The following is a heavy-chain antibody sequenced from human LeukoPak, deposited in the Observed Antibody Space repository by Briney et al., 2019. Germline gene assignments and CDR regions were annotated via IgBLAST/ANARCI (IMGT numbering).Heavy chain of an antibody. J-gene: IGHJ4*02. CDR2: MRYDVSNK. D-gene: IGHD3-10*01. CDR1: GFTFSSDG. V-gene: IGHV3-30*02. Sequence: GVSLIRSSAASGFTFSSDGMHWVRQAPGKGLEWVAFMRYDVSNKDYADSVKGGFAISRDNSKNTLHLQMKSLRAEETAVYYCAKALHGSGLNLFDYWPQGTLVPVSS. CDR3: AKALHGSGLNLFDY.